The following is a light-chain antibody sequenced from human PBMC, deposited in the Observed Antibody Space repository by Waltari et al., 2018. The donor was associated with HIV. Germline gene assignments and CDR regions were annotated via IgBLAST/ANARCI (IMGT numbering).Light chain of an antibody. Sequence: DIVLTQSPDSLAVSLGERATINCKASQSVLYNSNSKNYLSWYQQRPGQPPKLLIHWASTRVSGVPDRFSGSGSGTDFTLTISCLQPEDVALYYCQQYYSTPPTFGGGTKVEIK. CDR3: QQYYSTPPT. V-gene: IGKV4-1*01. J-gene: IGKJ4*01. CDR2: WAS. CDR1: QSVLYNSNSKNY.